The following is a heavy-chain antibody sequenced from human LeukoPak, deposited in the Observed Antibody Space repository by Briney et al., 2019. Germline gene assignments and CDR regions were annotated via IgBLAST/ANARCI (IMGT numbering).Heavy chain of an antibody. D-gene: IGHD6-13*01. CDR1: GFTFSDFY. Sequence: GGSLRLSCAASGFTFSDFYMTWIRQAPGKGLEWVSYITTSGSNIYSADSVKGRFTISRDSAKNSLYLQMNSLRAEDTAVYYCARGKGSSWEYYFDYWGQGTLVTVSS. J-gene: IGHJ4*02. CDR2: ITTSGSNI. CDR3: ARGKGSSWEYYFDY. V-gene: IGHV3-11*01.